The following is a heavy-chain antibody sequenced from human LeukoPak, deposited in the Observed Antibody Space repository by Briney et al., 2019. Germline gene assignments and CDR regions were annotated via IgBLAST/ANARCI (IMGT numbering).Heavy chain of an antibody. D-gene: IGHD6-6*01. CDR2: IYSGGST. CDR1: GFTVSGNY. V-gene: IGHV3-53*01. J-gene: IGHJ4*02. CDR3: ARDSSSDLDY. Sequence: GGSLRLSCAASGFTVSGNYMSWVRQAPGKGLEWVSVIYSGGSTYYADSVKGRFTISRDNGKNSLFLQMNSLRAEDTAVYYCARDSSSDLDYWGQGTLVTVSS.